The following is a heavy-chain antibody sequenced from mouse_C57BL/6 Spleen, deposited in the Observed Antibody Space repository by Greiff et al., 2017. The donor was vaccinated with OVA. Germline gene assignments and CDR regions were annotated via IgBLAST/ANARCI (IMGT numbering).Heavy chain of an antibody. V-gene: IGHV1-55*01. J-gene: IGHJ4*01. CDR3: ARYDYSNYENYAMDD. Sequence: QVQLQQPGAELVKPGASVKMSCKASGYTFTSYWITWVKQRPGQGLEWIGDIYPGSGSTNYNEKFKSKATLTVDTSSSTAYMQLSSLTSEDSAVYYCARYDYSNYENYAMDDWGQGTSVTVSS. CDR2: IYPGSGST. CDR1: GYTFTSYW. D-gene: IGHD2-5*01.